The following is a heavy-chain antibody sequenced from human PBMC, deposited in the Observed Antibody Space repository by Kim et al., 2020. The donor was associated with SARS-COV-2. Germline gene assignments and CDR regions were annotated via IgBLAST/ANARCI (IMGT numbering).Heavy chain of an antibody. J-gene: IGHJ3*02. CDR2: ST. Sequence: STTTNPTLKHRGTIAVDTAKHQFYLTLSSVTAADTAVYYCARDVDAFDIWGQGTMVTVSS. V-gene: IGHV4-34*04. CDR3: ARDVDAFDI.